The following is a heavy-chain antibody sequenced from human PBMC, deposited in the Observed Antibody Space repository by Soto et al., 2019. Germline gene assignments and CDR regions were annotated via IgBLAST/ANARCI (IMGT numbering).Heavy chain of an antibody. V-gene: IGHV1-18*01. CDR3: ARDYYGSGSYPPDYYYGMDV. CDR1: GYTFTSYG. CDR2: ISAYNGNT. J-gene: IGHJ6*02. D-gene: IGHD3-10*01. Sequence: ASVKVSCKASGYTFTSYGISWVRQAPGQGHEWMGWISAYNGNTNYAQKLQGRVTMTTDTSTSTAYMELRSLRSDDTAVYYCARDYYGSGSYPPDYYYGMDVWGQGTTVTVSS.